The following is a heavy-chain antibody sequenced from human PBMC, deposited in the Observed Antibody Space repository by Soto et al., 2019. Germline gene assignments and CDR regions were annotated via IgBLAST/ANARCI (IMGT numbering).Heavy chain of an antibody. CDR3: AKKVNSGSGSQYFDY. V-gene: IGHV3-23*01. D-gene: IGHD3-10*01. Sequence: GGSLRLSCAASGFTFSSYSMSWARQAPGKGLEWVSGFRSSGDDGTTYYADSVKGRFTISRDNSKNRLFLQMNSLRAEDTAIYYCAKKVNSGSGSQYFDYWGQGTLVTVSS. J-gene: IGHJ4*02. CDR1: GFTFSSYS. CDR2: FRSSGDDGTT.